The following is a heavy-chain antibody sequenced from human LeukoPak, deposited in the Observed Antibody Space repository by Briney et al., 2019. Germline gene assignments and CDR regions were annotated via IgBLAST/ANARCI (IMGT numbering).Heavy chain of an antibody. CDR3: ARGRVGATGY. V-gene: IGHV3-21*01. Sequence: KSGGSLRLSCAASGFTFSSYSMNWVRQAPGKGLEWVSSISSSSSYIYYADSVKGPFTISRDNAKNSLYLQMNSLRAEDTAVYYCARGRVGATGYWGQGTLVTVSS. D-gene: IGHD1-26*01. CDR2: ISSSSSYI. J-gene: IGHJ4*02. CDR1: GFTFSSYS.